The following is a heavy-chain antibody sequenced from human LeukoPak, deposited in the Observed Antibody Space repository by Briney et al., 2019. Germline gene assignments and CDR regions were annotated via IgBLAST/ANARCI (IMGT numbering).Heavy chain of an antibody. CDR1: GFSLEDYG. CDR3: ASSRGEGFDY. Sequence: GGSLRLSCAASGFSLEDYGMHWVRQAPGKGLEWVAGISWNSGAIGYVDSVKGRFTISRDNAKNSLYLQMNSLRAEDTAVYYCASSRGEGFDYWGQGTLVTVSS. J-gene: IGHJ4*02. V-gene: IGHV3-9*01. CDR2: ISWNSGAI. D-gene: IGHD3-16*01.